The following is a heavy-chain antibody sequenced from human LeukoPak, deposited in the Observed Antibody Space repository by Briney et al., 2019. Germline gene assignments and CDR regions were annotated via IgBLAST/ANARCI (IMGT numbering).Heavy chain of an antibody. CDR1: GFIFSSYG. CDR3: AKVSLNMVNGAFDI. V-gene: IGHV3-30*02. Sequence: GGSLRLSCAASGFIFSSYGMHWVRQAPDKGLEWVAFIRYDGSRKYYADSVKGRFTISRDNSKNTLYLQMNGLRAEDTAMYYCAKVSLNMVNGAFDIWGQGTMVSVSS. J-gene: IGHJ3*02. D-gene: IGHD2-8*01. CDR2: IRYDGSRK.